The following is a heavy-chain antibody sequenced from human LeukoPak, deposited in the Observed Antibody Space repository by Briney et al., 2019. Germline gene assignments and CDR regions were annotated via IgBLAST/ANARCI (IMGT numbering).Heavy chain of an antibody. CDR1: GFTVSSNY. Sequence: GGSLRLSRAASGFTVSSNYMSWVRQAPGKGLEWVSVIYSGGSTYYADSVKGRFTISRDNSKNTLYLQMNSLRAEDTAVYYCARSYYDILTGYLYAFDIWGQGTMVTVSS. D-gene: IGHD3-9*01. CDR2: IYSGGST. CDR3: ARSYYDILTGYLYAFDI. J-gene: IGHJ3*02. V-gene: IGHV3-53*01.